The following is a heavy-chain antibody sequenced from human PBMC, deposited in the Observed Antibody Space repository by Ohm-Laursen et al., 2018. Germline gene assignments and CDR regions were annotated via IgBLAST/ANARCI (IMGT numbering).Heavy chain of an antibody. CDR2: IKQDGSEK. CDR3: ARDLFHDSSGY. CDR1: GFTFSSYW. V-gene: IGHV3-7*01. D-gene: IGHD3-22*01. J-gene: IGHJ4*02. Sequence: SLRLSCAASGFTFSSYWMSWVRQAPGKGLEWVANIKQDGSEKYYVDSVKGRFTISRDNAKNSLYLQMNSLRAEDTAVYYRARDLFHDSSGYWGQGTLVTVSS.